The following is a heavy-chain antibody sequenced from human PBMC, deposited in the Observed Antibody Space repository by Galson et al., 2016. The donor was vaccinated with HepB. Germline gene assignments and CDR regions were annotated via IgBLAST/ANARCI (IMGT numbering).Heavy chain of an antibody. CDR2: ISSDSSYT. D-gene: IGHD5-18*01. Sequence: SLRLSCAASGFPFSDYYMTWIRQAPGKGLQRISHISSDSSYTNYADSVKGRFTISRDNAKNSLNLQMNSLRAEDTAVYHCARENGFNYGQSFDIWGQGTLVTVSS. V-gene: IGHV3-11*06. CDR1: GFPFSDYY. J-gene: IGHJ3*02. CDR3: ARENGFNYGQSFDI.